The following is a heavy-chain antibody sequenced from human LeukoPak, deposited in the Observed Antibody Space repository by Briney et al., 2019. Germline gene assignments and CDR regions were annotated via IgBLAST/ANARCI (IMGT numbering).Heavy chain of an antibody. CDR2: ISPTGSTT. J-gene: IGHJ4*02. CDR3: ARGPNSNWSGLDF. Sequence: PGGSLRLSCTASGFSFSGHWMHWARQLPGKGLVWVSRISPTGSTTSYADSVKGRFTFSRDNAKNTLYLQVNNLRAEDTAVYYCARGPNSNWSGLDFWGQGTLLTVSS. V-gene: IGHV3-74*01. D-gene: IGHD6-6*01. CDR1: GFSFSGHW.